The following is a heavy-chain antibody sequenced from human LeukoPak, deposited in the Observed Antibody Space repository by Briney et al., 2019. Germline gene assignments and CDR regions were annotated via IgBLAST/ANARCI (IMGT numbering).Heavy chain of an antibody. CDR3: AELGITMIGGV. Sequence: GGTLRLSCAASGFTFSTNGMSWVRQAPGKGLEWVSAISGSGGSTYYADSVKGRFTISRDNSKNTLYLQMNSLRAEDTAVYYCAELGITMIGGVWGKGTTVTISS. D-gene: IGHD3-10*02. CDR2: ISGSGGST. J-gene: IGHJ6*04. CDR1: GFTFSTNG. V-gene: IGHV3-23*01.